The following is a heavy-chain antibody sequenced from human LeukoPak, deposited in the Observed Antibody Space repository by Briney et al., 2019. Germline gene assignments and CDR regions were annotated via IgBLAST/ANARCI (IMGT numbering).Heavy chain of an antibody. CDR2: ISGSANTI. J-gene: IGHJ4*02. Sequence: PGGSLILSCVASGFTFSTHGMNWARQAPGKGLEWLSYISGSANTIYYSDSVKGRFTISRDNAKNSLYLQMTSLRAEDTAVYYCARKRAVAGIYYFDFWGQGTLLTASS. CDR1: GFTFSTHG. D-gene: IGHD6-13*01. CDR3: ARKRAVAGIYYFDF. V-gene: IGHV3-48*01.